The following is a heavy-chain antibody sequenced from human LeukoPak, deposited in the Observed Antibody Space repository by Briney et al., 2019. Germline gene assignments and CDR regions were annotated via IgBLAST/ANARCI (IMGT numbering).Heavy chain of an antibody. Sequence: PSETLSLTCTVSGGSISSSSYYWGWIRQPPGKGLEWIGSIYYSGSTYYNPSLKSRVTISVDTSKNQFSLKLSSVTAADTAVYYCARDHSSGYHNDAFDIWGQGTMVTVSS. CDR3: ARDHSSGYHNDAFDI. D-gene: IGHD3-22*01. V-gene: IGHV4-39*07. CDR1: GGSISSSSYY. J-gene: IGHJ3*02. CDR2: IYYSGST.